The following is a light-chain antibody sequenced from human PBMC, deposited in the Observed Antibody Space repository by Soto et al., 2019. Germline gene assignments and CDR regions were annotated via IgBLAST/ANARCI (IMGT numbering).Light chain of an antibody. J-gene: IGLJ1*01. Sequence: QSALTQPPSASGSPGQSVTISCTGTSSDVGGYDYVSWCQQHPGKAPKLMIYEVTIRPSGVSDRFSGSKSGNTASLTVSGIQAEDEADYYCSSYKGGNPYYVFGTGNKVTVL. CDR2: EVT. CDR3: SSYKGGNPYYV. V-gene: IGLV2-8*01. CDR1: SSDVGGYDY.